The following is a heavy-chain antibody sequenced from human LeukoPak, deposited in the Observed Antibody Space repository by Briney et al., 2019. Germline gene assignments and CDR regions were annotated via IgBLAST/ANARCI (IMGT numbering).Heavy chain of an antibody. V-gene: IGHV3-30*04. CDR2: ISNDGGTK. J-gene: IGHJ4*02. Sequence: GTSLRLSCAASGFTFSSYAMHWVRQAPGKGLEWVAVISNDGGTKYYPDSVKGRFTISRDNSRNTLYLQMNSLRAEDTAVYYCARADSGTYYNYYLDSWGQGTLVTVSS. CDR3: ARADSGTYYNYYLDS. CDR1: GFTFSSYA. D-gene: IGHD1-26*01.